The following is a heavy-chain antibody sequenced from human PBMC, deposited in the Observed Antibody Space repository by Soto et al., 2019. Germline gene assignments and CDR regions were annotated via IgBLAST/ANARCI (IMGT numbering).Heavy chain of an antibody. CDR3: ARRVFP. V-gene: IGHV4-4*02. Sequence: SNTLSLTCAVYGASIGRSFWWSWVRQLPGKGLEWIGEIYHSGSTIYNPSLQSRVTISVDTSKNQFSLKLSSVTAADTAVYYCARRVFPSGQGTSVPVSS. CDR2: IYHSGST. J-gene: IGHJ5*02. CDR1: GASIGRSFW.